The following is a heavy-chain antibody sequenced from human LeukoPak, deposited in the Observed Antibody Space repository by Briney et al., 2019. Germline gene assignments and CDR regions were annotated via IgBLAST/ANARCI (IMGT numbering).Heavy chain of an antibody. CDR1: GFTFSSYA. Sequence: PGGSLRLSCAASGFTFSSYAMSWVRQAPGKGLEWVSAISGSGGSTYYADSVKGRFTISRDNSKNTLYLQMNSLRAEDTAVYYCAKDRGLKHIVVVPAAPMGDFDYWGQGALVTVSS. V-gene: IGHV3-23*01. CDR3: AKDRGLKHIVVVPAAPMGDFDY. CDR2: ISGSGGST. J-gene: IGHJ4*02. D-gene: IGHD2-2*01.